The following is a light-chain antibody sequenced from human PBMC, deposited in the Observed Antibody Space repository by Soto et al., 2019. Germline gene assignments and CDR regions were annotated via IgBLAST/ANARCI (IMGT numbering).Light chain of an antibody. Sequence: DIQMTQSPSTLSASVGDRVTITCRASQSISSWLAWYQQKPGKAPKLLIYDASSLESGVPSRFSGSGSGTEFTLTIRSLQPDDFATYYCHQYNSYSPTFGPGTKVDI. CDR2: DAS. J-gene: IGKJ3*01. CDR1: QSISSW. V-gene: IGKV1-5*01. CDR3: HQYNSYSPT.